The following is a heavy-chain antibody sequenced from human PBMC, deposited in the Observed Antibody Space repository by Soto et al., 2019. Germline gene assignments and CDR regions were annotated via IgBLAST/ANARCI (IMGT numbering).Heavy chain of an antibody. V-gene: IGHV3-23*01. J-gene: IGHJ4*02. CDR1: GFTFRRFA. Sequence: SLRLSCAASGFTFRRFAMAWVRRAPGKGLEWVSSVDGGGSNTFYADSVKGRFTISRDNSKTTLYLQMKSLRAEDTALYYCAAYADGSYRPPYDYWGPGTLVTVSS. D-gene: IGHD3-16*02. CDR2: VDGGGSNT. CDR3: AAYADGSYRPPYDY.